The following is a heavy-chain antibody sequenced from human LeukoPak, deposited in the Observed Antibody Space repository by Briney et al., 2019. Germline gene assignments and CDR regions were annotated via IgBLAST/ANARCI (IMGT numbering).Heavy chain of an antibody. Sequence: GTSVKVSCKASGFTFTSSAMQWVRQARGQRLEWIGWIVLGSGNANYAQNFQGRVTITRDVSTSTAYMELRSLRSDDTAVYYCARVLNFRPNYDILTGYYNFDYWGQGTLVTVSS. D-gene: IGHD3-9*01. CDR3: ARVLNFRPNYDILTGYYNFDY. CDR1: GFTFTSSA. V-gene: IGHV1-58*02. J-gene: IGHJ4*02. CDR2: IVLGSGNA.